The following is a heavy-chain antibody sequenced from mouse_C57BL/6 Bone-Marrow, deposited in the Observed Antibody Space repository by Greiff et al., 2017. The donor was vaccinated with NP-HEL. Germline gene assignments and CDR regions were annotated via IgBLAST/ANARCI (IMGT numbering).Heavy chain of an antibody. CDR3: ASLLPPSYWYFDV. D-gene: IGHD1-1*01. J-gene: IGHJ1*03. CDR1: GFSLTSYA. Sequence: QVQLQQSGPGLVAPSQSLSITCTVSGFSLTSYAISWVRQPPGKGLEWLGVIWTGGGTNYNSALKSRLSISKDNSKSQVFLKMNSLQTDDTARYYCASLLPPSYWYFDVWGTGTTVTVSS. CDR2: IWTGGGT. V-gene: IGHV2-9-1*01.